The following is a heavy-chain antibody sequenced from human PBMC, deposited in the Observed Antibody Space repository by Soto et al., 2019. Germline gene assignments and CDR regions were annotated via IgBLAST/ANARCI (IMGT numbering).Heavy chain of an antibody. V-gene: IGHV3-74*01. CDR3: ARRVKPDEMATITDF. D-gene: IGHD5-12*01. CDR1: GFTFSDYW. CDR2: IKSDGSTT. J-gene: IGHJ4*02. Sequence: EVRLVESGGDLVQPGGSLRLSCAASGFTFSDYWMHWVRQAPGKGLVWVSRIKSDGSTTNYADFVEGRFTISRDNAKNTLHLQMNSLRVEDTAVYYCARRVKPDEMATITDFWGQGTLVTVSS.